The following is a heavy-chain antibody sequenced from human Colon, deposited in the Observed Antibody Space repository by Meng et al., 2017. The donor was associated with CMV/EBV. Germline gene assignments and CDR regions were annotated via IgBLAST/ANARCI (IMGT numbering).Heavy chain of an antibody. CDR3: ARTVQWLAPFYYYMDV. V-gene: IGHV4-39*07. Sequence: TRYLPCIRSGGVISGSPPLWGSNTQHPGNTPNWSGLIYYTVTTHYKSSLKSRVTISVDTSKNQFSLRLNSVTAADTAVYYCARTVQWLAPFYYYMDVWGKGTLVTVSS. J-gene: IGHJ6*03. CDR1: GGVISGSPPL. D-gene: IGHD3-22*01. CDR2: IYYTVTT.